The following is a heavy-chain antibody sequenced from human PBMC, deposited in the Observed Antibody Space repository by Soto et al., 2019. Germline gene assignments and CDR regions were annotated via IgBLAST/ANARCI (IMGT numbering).Heavy chain of an antibody. CDR3: ARDFPDTWSPDAFDI. CDR2: IYYSGST. J-gene: IGHJ3*02. D-gene: IGHD2-15*01. Sequence: SETLSLTCTVSGGSIRSYYWSWIRQPPGKGLEWIGYIYYSGSTNYNPSLKRRVTISVDTSKNQFSLKLSSVTAADTAVYYCARDFPDTWSPDAFDIWGQGTMVTVSS. V-gene: IGHV4-59*01. CDR1: GGSIRSYY.